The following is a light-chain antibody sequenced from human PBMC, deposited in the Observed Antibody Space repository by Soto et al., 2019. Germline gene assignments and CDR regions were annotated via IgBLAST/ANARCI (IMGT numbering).Light chain of an antibody. CDR1: QTITGY. CDR2: GAS. CDR3: QQSYSTPWT. Sequence: DIQMTQSPSSLSASVGDRVTITCRANQTITGYLNWYQQRPGKAPKLLIYGASTLQSGVPSRFSGRESGTDFTLTISSLQPEDFATYYCQQSYSTPWTFGQGTKVEIK. V-gene: IGKV1-39*01. J-gene: IGKJ1*01.